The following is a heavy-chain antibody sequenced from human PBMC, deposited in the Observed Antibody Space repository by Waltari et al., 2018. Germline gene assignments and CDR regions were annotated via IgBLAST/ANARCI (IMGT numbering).Heavy chain of an antibody. D-gene: IGHD5-18*01. CDR2: IYYSGST. Sequence: QLQLQESGPGLVKPSETLSLTCTVSGGSISSSSYYWGWIRQPPGKGLEWIGSIYYSGSTYYNPSLKSRVTISVDTSKNQFSLKLSSVTAADTAVYYCARRKSKDTPFDYWGQGTLVTVSS. J-gene: IGHJ4*02. V-gene: IGHV4-39*01. CDR1: GGSISSSSYY. CDR3: ARRKSKDTPFDY.